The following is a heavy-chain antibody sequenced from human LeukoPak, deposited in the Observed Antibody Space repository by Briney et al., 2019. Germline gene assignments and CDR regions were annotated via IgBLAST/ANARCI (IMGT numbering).Heavy chain of an antibody. D-gene: IGHD6-13*01. V-gene: IGHV3-7*01. J-gene: IGHJ3*02. CDR1: GFMFTSYW. Sequence: GGSLRLSCAASGFMFTSYWMSWVRQAPGKGLEWVANINQDGSAKYYVDSVKGRFTISRDNAKNSLYLQMNSLRAEDTAVYYCAGSWSPYYAFDIWGQGTMVSVSS. CDR2: INQDGSAK. CDR3: AGSWSPYYAFDI.